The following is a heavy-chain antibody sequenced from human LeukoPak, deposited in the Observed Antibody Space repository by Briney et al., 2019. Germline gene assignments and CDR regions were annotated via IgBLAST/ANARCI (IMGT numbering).Heavy chain of an antibody. Sequence: SVKVSCKASGGTFSSYAISWVRQAPGQGLEWMGRIITIFGTTNYAQKFQGRVTITTDESTSTAYMELSSLRSEDTAVYYCARDWRSIGGDSGSYDIWGQGTMVTVSS. CDR1: GGTFSSYA. V-gene: IGHV1-69*05. J-gene: IGHJ3*02. D-gene: IGHD1-26*01. CDR2: IITIFGTT. CDR3: ARDWRSIGGDSGSYDI.